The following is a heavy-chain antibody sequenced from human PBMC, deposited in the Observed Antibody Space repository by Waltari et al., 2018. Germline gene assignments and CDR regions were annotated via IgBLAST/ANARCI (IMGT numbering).Heavy chain of an antibody. D-gene: IGHD6-6*01. Sequence: EVQLVESGGGLIQPGGSMRLSCAASGFTVSSNYMSWVRQAPGKGLEWVSVIYSGGSTYYADSGKGRFTISRDNSKNTLYLQMNSLRAEDTAVYYCASAIPYSSSSAYYYGMDVWGQGTTVTVSS. CDR2: IYSGGST. CDR3: ASAIPYSSSSAYYYGMDV. V-gene: IGHV3-53*01. J-gene: IGHJ6*02. CDR1: GFTVSSNY.